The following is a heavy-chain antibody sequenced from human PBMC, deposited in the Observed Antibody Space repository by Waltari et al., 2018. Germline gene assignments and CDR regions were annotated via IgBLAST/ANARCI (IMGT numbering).Heavy chain of an antibody. CDR2: IYHSGST. D-gene: IGHD3-3*01. J-gene: IGHJ4*02. Sequence: QVQLQESGPGLVKPSETLSLTCAVSGYSISSGYYWGWIRQPPGKGLEWIGSIYHSGSTYYTPSLKSRVTISVDTSKNQFSLKLSSVTAADTAVYYCASITIRHGHFDYWGQGTLVTVSS. CDR1: GYSISSGYY. V-gene: IGHV4-38-2*01. CDR3: ASITIRHGHFDY.